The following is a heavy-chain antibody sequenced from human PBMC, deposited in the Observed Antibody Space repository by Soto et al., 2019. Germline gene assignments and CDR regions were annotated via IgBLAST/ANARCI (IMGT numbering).Heavy chain of an antibody. D-gene: IGHD4-17*01. J-gene: IGHJ4*02. V-gene: IGHV4-31*03. CDR1: GGSISSGGYY. CDR2: IYYSGST. Sequence: QVQLQESGPGLVKPSQTLSLTCTVSGGSISSGGYYWSWIRQHPGKGLAWIGYIYYSGSTYYNPSLKSRVTISGDTSKSQFSLKLSSVTAADTAVYYCARDPFPTVTGYWVGYWGQGTLVTVSS. CDR3: ARDPFPTVTGYWVGY.